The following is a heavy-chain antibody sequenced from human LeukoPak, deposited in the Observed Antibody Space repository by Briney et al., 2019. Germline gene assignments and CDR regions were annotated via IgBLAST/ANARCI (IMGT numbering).Heavy chain of an antibody. J-gene: IGHJ4*02. D-gene: IGHD1-26*01. Sequence: GGSLRLSCLTSGFTFSTNAMSWVRQAPGKGLEWISGISGSGASTYYADSVTGRFTISRDNSRNTLYLQMNSLRGEDTAVYYCAKDVGKWESLHFFDYWGQGTLVTVSS. CDR2: ISGSGAST. V-gene: IGHV3-23*01. CDR3: AKDVGKWESLHFFDY. CDR1: GFTFSTNA.